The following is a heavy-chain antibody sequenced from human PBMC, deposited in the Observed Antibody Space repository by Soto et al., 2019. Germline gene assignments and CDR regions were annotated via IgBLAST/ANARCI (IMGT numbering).Heavy chain of an antibody. J-gene: IGHJ6*01. CDR3: ARPLEQHQLGFGMDV. CDR1: GFTFSSYG. V-gene: IGHV3-33*01. D-gene: IGHD6-13*01. CDR2: IWYDGSKI. Sequence: GGSLRLSCAASGFTFSSYGMHWVRQAPGKGLEWVAVIWYDGSKIYYADSVKGRFTISRDNSKSTLYLQMNSLRAEDTAVYYCARPLEQHQLGFGMDVWGQGSPVTVSS.